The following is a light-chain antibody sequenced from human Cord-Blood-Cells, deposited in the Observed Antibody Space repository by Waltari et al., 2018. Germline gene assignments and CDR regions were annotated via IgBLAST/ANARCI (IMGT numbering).Light chain of an antibody. CDR3: QQRSNWPPFT. Sequence: EIVVTQSPPTLSLSPGETATLSCRASQSVSSYLAWYQQKPCQAPRLHIYDASNRATGIPARFSGSGSGTDFTLTISSLEPEDFAVYYCQQRSNWPPFTFGPGTKVDIK. V-gene: IGKV3-11*01. CDR2: DAS. J-gene: IGKJ3*01. CDR1: QSVSSY.